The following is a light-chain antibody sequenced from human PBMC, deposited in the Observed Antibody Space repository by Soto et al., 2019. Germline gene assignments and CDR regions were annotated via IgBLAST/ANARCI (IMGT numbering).Light chain of an antibody. CDR2: GAS. Sequence: EIVLTQTPGTLSLSPGERVTLSCRASQSVSGKYLTWYQHKLGQAPRLLIFGASNRAPGIPDRFSGRGSGTDFTLTIDRLEPEDFAVYYCQHYDSSQWTFGQGNRVEIK. CDR3: QHYDSSQWT. V-gene: IGKV3-20*01. CDR1: QSVSGKY. J-gene: IGKJ1*01.